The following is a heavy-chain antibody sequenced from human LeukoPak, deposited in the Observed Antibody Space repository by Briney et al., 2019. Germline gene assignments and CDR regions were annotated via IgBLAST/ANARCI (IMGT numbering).Heavy chain of an antibody. D-gene: IGHD6-19*01. CDR2: IYYSGSN. Sequence: SGTLSLTCTVSGGSISSYYWSWIRQSPGKGLEWIGYIYYSGSNYYIPSLTSRVTISVNTSKNQFSLRLTSVTAADTAVYYCARHGSRAVAGYFDYWGQATLVTVPS. CDR3: ARHGSRAVAGYFDY. J-gene: IGHJ4*02. V-gene: IGHV4-59*08. CDR1: GGSISSYY.